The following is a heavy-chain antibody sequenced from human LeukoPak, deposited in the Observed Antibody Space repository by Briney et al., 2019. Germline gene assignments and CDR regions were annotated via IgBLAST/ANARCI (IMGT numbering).Heavy chain of an antibody. D-gene: IGHD3-10*01. Sequence: GGSLRLSCAASGFTFNSYAMSWVRQTPGKGLEWVSSISGSGTSTYYADSVKGRFTISRDNSKNTVFLQMDSLTAEDTAVYYCAKENRAGYGSGSLSSPFDYWGQGTLVTVSS. CDR1: GFTFNSYA. J-gene: IGHJ4*02. V-gene: IGHV3-23*01. CDR2: ISGSGTST. CDR3: AKENRAGYGSGSLSSPFDY.